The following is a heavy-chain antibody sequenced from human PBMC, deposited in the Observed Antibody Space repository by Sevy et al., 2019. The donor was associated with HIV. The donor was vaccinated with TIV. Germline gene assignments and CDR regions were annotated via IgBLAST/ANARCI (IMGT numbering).Heavy chain of an antibody. D-gene: IGHD6-19*01. J-gene: IGHJ4*02. V-gene: IGHV1-18*04. Sequence: ASVKVSCKASGYTFTSYGITWVRQAPGQGLEWMGWISAHNGNTHYAQNLQGRVTMTTDTSTSTAYMELRSLRSDDTAVYYCARDLAIAVAAPDYWGQRTLVTVSS. CDR3: ARDLAIAVAAPDY. CDR2: ISAHNGNT. CDR1: GYTFTSYG.